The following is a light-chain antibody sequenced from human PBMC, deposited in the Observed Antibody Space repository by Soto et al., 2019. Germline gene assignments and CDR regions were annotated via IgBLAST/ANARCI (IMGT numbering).Light chain of an antibody. CDR2: LGS. CDR1: QSLLHSNGYNY. J-gene: IGKJ1*01. CDR3: MEALHTPWT. Sequence: DIVMTQSPLSLPVTPGEPASISCRPSQSLLHSNGYNYLDWYLQKPGQSPQLLIYLGSNRASGVPDRFSGSGSGTDFTLKISRVEAEDVGVYYCMEALHTPWTFGEGTKVDIK. V-gene: IGKV2-28*01.